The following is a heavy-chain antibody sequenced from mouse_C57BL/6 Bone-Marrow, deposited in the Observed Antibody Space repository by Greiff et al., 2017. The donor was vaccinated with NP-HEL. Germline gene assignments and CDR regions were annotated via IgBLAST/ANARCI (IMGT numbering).Heavy chain of an antibody. CDR3: ARDGSSYEGAWFAY. D-gene: IGHD1-1*01. CDR1: GYTFTSYW. CDR2: IDPSDSYT. J-gene: IGHJ3*01. V-gene: IGHV1-69*01. Sequence: QVQLQQPGAELVMPGASVKLSCKASGYTFTSYWMHWVKQRPGQGLEWIGEIDPSDSYTTYNQKFKGKSTLTVDKSSSTAYMQLSSLTSEDSAVYYCARDGSSYEGAWFAYWGQGTLVTVSA.